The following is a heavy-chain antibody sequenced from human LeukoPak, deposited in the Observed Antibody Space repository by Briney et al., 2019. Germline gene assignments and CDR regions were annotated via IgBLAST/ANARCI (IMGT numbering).Heavy chain of an antibody. D-gene: IGHD3-10*01. J-gene: IGHJ6*02. CDR1: GGSIIRSTYY. CDR3: ARRSYLADVDV. Sequence: PSETLSLTCTASGGSIIRSTYYWGWIRQAPTKWLEWIGNVYFENGGTQYSRSLANRVTMCVDMSKTQLSLRLTSVPAPDTAVYYCARRSYLADVDVWGQGTTVTVSS. CDR2: VYFENGGT. V-gene: IGHV4-39*01.